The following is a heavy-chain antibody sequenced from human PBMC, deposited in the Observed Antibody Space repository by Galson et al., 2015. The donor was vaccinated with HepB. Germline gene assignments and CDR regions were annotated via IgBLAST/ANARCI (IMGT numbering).Heavy chain of an antibody. D-gene: IGHD3-22*01. CDR3: ARSGAPYYYDSSGYPFDY. J-gene: IGHJ4*02. V-gene: IGHV1-69*04. CDR1: GGTFSSYA. Sequence: SVKVSCKASGGTFSSYAISWVRQAPGQGLEWMGRIIPILGIANYAQKFKGRVTITADKSTSTAYMELSSLRSEDTAVYYCARSGAPYYYDSSGYPFDYWGQGTLVTVSS. CDR2: IIPILGIA.